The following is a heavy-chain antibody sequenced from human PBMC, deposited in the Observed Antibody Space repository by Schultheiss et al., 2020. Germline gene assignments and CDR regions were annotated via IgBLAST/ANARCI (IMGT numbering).Heavy chain of an antibody. Sequence: GGSLRLSCAASGFTFSSYAMSWVRQAPGKGLEWVSAISGSGGSTYYADSVKGRFTISRDNSKNTLYLQMNSLRAEDTAVYYCAKGIFDPYSSSWYWFDYWGQGTLVTVSS. V-gene: IGHV3-23*01. J-gene: IGHJ4*02. CDR3: AKGIFDPYSSSWYWFDY. CDR1: GFTFSSYA. D-gene: IGHD6-13*01. CDR2: ISGSGGST.